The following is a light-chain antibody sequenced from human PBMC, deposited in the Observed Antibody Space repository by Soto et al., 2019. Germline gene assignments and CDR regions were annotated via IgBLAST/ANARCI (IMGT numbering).Light chain of an antibody. V-gene: IGKV1-33*01. Sequence: DIQMTQSPSSLSASVGDRVTITCQASQDISNYLNWYQQKPGKAPKLLIYDASNLETGVPSRFSGSACGTDFTFTISSLQPEDIATYYCQQYDNLPPTLTFGGGTKVEIK. CDR3: QQYDNLPPTLT. J-gene: IGKJ4*01. CDR2: DAS. CDR1: QDISNY.